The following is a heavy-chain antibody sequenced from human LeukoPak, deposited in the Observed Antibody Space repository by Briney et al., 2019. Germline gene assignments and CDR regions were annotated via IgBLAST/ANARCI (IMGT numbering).Heavy chain of an antibody. J-gene: IGHJ4*02. CDR2: INPNSGAT. CDR3: ARVTRVNYYGLGSYNF. CDR1: GYTFTSYY. Sequence: ASVKVSCKASGYTFTSYYMHWVRQAPGQGLEWMGWINPNSGATKYAQKFQGRVTMTRDTSVSTAYMELSRLRSDDTAVYYCARVTRVNYYGLGSYNFWGQGTLVTVSS. D-gene: IGHD3-10*01. V-gene: IGHV1-2*02.